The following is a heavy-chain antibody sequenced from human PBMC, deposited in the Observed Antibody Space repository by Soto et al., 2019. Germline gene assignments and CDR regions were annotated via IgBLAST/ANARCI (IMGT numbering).Heavy chain of an antibody. V-gene: IGHV4-34*01. CDR3: ARGERQQQREY. J-gene: IGHJ4*02. D-gene: IGHD6-13*01. CDR1: GGSISGYY. Sequence: SETLSLTCAVSGGSISGYYWSRMRRHPGKGLEWIGEVYHSGNTNYNPSLKSRVIISVDKSKNQFSLKLSSVTDADTAMYYCARGERQQQREYWGQGTLVTVS. CDR2: VYHSGNT.